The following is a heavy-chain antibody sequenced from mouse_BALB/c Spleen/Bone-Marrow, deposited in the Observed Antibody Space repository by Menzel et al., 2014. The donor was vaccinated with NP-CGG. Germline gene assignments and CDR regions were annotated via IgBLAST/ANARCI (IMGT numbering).Heavy chain of an antibody. CDR3: ARDIGRLLFGY. D-gene: IGHD1-2*01. CDR1: GFTFTDYY. CDR2: IRNKANGYTT. J-gene: IGHJ2*01. Sequence: EVKLVESGGGLVQPGGSLRLSCETSGFTFTDYYMNWVRQPPGKALEWLGFIRNKANGYTTEYNASVKGRFTISRDNSQSILYLQMNTLRAEDSATYYCARDIGRLLFGYWGQGTTLTVSS. V-gene: IGHV7-3*02.